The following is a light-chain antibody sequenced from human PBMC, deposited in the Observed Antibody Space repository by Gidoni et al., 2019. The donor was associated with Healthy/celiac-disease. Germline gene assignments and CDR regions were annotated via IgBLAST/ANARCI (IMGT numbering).Light chain of an antibody. CDR3: QQDDNLLT. CDR2: DAS. J-gene: IGKJ1*01. Sequence: DIQMTQSPSSLSASVGDRVTITCQASQDISNYLNWYQQKPGKAPKLLIYDASNLETGVTSRFSGSGSGTNFTFTISSLQPEDIATYYCQQDDNLLTFGQGTKVEIK. CDR1: QDISNY. V-gene: IGKV1-33*01.